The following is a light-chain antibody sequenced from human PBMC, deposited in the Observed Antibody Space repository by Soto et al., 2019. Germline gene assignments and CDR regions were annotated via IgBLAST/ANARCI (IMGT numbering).Light chain of an antibody. Sequence: QSALTQPASVSGSPGQSITISCTGTSSDVGSYNLVSWYQHHRGKAPKVIIYEDSKRPSGASNRFSGSKSGNTASLTISGLQAEDEADYYRCSYAGSSSWVFGGGTKLTVL. CDR3: CSYAGSSSWV. CDR1: SSDVGSYNL. J-gene: IGLJ2*01. V-gene: IGLV2-23*01. CDR2: EDS.